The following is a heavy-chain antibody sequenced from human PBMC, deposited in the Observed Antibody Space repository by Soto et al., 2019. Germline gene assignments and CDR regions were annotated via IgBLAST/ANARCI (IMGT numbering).Heavy chain of an antibody. CDR3: AKDSSSWDKTFDH. CDR2: ISWNSGSI. CDR1: GFTFDDYA. Sequence: PVVSRRISCAASGFTFDDYAMHWVRQAPGKGLEWVSGISWNSGSIGYADSVKGRFTISRDNAKNSLYLQMNSLRAEDTALYYCAKDSSSWDKTFDHWGQGTLVTVSS. V-gene: IGHV3-9*01. D-gene: IGHD6-13*01. J-gene: IGHJ4*02.